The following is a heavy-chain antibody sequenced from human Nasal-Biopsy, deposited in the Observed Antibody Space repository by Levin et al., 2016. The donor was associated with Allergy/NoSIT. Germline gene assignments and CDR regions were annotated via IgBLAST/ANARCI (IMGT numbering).Heavy chain of an antibody. Sequence: GESLKISCATSGFTFRNSGMFWVRQAPGKGLEWAAFISHDETTKNYADSVQGRFDITRDNSNNILYLQMHSLRIEDSAVYYCARDFNWGDGQWGQGTRVTVSS. J-gene: IGHJ4*02. CDR1: GFTFRNSG. V-gene: IGHV3-30*03. CDR3: ARDFNWGDGQ. D-gene: IGHD7-27*01. CDR2: ISHDETTK.